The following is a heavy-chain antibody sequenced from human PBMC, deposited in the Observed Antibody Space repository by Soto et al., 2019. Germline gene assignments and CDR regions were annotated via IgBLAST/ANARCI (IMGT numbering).Heavy chain of an antibody. D-gene: IGHD3-22*01. CDR2: IVVGSGNT. CDR3: AKAMGGYYYDSSGYSSYYGMDV. J-gene: IGHJ6*02. CDR1: GFTFTSSA. V-gene: IGHV1-58*02. Sequence: SVKVSCKASGFTFTSSAMQWVRQARGQRLEWIGWIVVGSGNTNYAQKFQERVTITRDMSTSTAYMELSSLRAEDTAVYYCAKAMGGYYYDSSGYSSYYGMDVWGQGTTVTV.